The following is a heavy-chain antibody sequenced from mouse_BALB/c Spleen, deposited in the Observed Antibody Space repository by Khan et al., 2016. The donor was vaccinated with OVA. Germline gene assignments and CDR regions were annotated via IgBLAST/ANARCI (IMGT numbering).Heavy chain of an antibody. CDR3: ARKDYDDYDPFPY. V-gene: IGHV3-2*02. D-gene: IGHD2-4*01. Sequence: EVQLQESGPGLVKPSQSLSLTCTVTGYSITSEYAWNWIRQFPGNKLEWMGYISYSGNTRYNPSLKSRISITRDTSKNQLFLQLNSVTTEDTATYYCARKDYDDYDPFPYWGQGTLVTVSA. CDR2: ISYSGNT. CDR1: GYSITSEYA. J-gene: IGHJ3*01.